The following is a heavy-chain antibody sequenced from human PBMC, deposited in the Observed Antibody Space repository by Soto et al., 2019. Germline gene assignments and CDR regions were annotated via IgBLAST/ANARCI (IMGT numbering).Heavy chain of an antibody. CDR2: IIPIFGTA. Sequence: SVKVSCKASGGTFSSYAISWVRQAPGQGLEWMGGIIPIFGTANYAQKFQGRVTITADESTSTAYMELSSLRSEDTAVYYCARLTTVVTRRGYYYYGMDVWGQGTTVTSP. CDR3: ARLTTVVTRRGYYYYGMDV. CDR1: GGTFSSYA. J-gene: IGHJ6*02. D-gene: IGHD4-17*01. V-gene: IGHV1-69*13.